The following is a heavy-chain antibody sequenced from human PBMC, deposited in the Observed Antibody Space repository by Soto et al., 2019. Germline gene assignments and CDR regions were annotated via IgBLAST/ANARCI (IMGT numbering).Heavy chain of an antibody. J-gene: IGHJ4*02. Sequence: PSETLSLTCTVSGGSIRSYVWSWIRQPPGKGLEWIGYIYYSGSTNYNPSLKSRVTISVDTSKNQFSLKLSSVTAADTAVYYCARGVRYFDYWGQGTLVTVSS. D-gene: IGHD3-10*01. CDR1: GGSIRSYV. CDR3: ARGVRYFDY. V-gene: IGHV4-59*01. CDR2: IYYSGST.